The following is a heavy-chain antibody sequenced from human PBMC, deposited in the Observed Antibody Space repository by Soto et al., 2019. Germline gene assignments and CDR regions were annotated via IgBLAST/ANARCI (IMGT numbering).Heavy chain of an antibody. CDR3: AREIRYYSSGIFDS. Sequence: QVHLVQSGAEVKKPGSSVKVSCRASGGTFSRSSIAWVRQAPGQGLEWMGGIAPLYGTANYAQRLQGRVTITAHESTGTAYMELSGLRAEDTAVYYCAREIRYYSSGIFDSWGQGTLVIVSA. V-gene: IGHV1-69*01. D-gene: IGHD3-10*01. J-gene: IGHJ4*02. CDR2: IAPLYGTA. CDR1: GGTFSRSS.